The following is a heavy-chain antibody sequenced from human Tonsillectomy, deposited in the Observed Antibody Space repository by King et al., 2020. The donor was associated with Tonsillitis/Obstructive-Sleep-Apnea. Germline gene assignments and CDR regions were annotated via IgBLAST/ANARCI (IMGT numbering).Heavy chain of an antibody. CDR1: GFTFSSYA. V-gene: IGHV3-23*04. CDR3: ARDPIIAVSGAVADTFDH. J-gene: IGHJ4*02. Sequence: VQLVESGGGLVQPGGSLRLSCAASGFTFSSYAMSWVRQAPGKGLEWVSVISGSDGTTYYADSVKGRFTISRDNSRNTLYLQMNSLRAEDTAVYYCARDPIIAVSGAVADTFDHWGQGTLVTASS. CDR2: ISGSDGTT. D-gene: IGHD6-19*01.